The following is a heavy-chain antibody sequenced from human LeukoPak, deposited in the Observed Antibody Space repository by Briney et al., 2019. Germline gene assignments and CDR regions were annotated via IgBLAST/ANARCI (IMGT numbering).Heavy chain of an antibody. J-gene: IGHJ4*02. CDR1: GFTFSSYG. CDR2: ISGDGGST. Sequence: GGSLRLSCAASGFTFSSYGMHWVRQAPGKGLEWVSGISGDGGSTYYADSVKGRFAISRDNSKSALYLQMNSLRAEDTAVYYCAKDFGRNLGGPGYWGRGTLVTISS. D-gene: IGHD3-10*01. CDR3: AKDFGRNLGGPGY. V-gene: IGHV3-23*01.